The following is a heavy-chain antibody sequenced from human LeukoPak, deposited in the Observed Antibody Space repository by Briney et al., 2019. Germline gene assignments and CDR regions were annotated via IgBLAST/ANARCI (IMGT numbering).Heavy chain of an antibody. J-gene: IGHJ4*02. V-gene: IGHV4-34*01. D-gene: IGHD5-18*01. CDR3: VSPRGFSYGYFDY. CDR1: GGSFSGYY. Sequence: SETLSLTCGVYGGSFSGYYWSWIRQPPGKGLEWIGEINHRGSTNYNPSLKSRVTISVDTSKNQFSLTLGSVSATDTAVYYCVSPRGFSYGYFDYWGQGTLVTVSS. CDR2: INHRGST.